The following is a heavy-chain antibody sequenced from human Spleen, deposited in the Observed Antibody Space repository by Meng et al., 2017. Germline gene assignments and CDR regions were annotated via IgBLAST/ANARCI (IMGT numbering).Heavy chain of an antibody. CDR1: GYTFTGYG. D-gene: IGHD7-27*01. CDR3: AKSLGNGIYFDF. V-gene: IGHV1-18*01. Sequence: GHRVHAGAELKKPGASVKVSCKASGYTFTGYGISWVRQAPGQGLEWMGWISPYNGYTNYAQDFQGRLSMTTDTATSTAYMELRSLRSDDTAVYYCAKSLGNGIYFDFWGQGTLVTVSS. J-gene: IGHJ4*02. CDR2: ISPYNGYT.